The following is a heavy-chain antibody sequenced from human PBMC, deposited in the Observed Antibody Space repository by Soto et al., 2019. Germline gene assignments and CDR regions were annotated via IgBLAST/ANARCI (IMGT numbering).Heavy chain of an antibody. V-gene: IGHV4-38-2*01. Sequence: SETLSLTCGVSGYSINDGYYWGWIRQPPGRGLEWIGNIYHSGSTYYNPSLRSRVTILIDTSKNQFSLELNSVTAADTALYYCARYGKNYYEGMGVWGQGTTVTVSS. D-gene: IGHD4-17*01. CDR1: GYSINDGYY. CDR3: ARYGKNYYEGMGV. CDR2: IYHSGST. J-gene: IGHJ6*02.